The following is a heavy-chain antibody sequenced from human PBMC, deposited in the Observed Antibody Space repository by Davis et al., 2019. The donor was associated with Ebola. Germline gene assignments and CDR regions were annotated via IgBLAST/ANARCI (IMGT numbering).Heavy chain of an antibody. Sequence: SVKVSCKASGGTFSSYTISWVRQAPGQGLEWMGRIIPILGIANYAQKFQGRVTITADKSTSTAYMELSSLRSEDTAVYYCARDPWGPIAAARDNWFDPWGQGTLVTVSS. D-gene: IGHD6-13*01. CDR3: ARDPWGPIAAARDNWFDP. CDR1: GGTFSSYT. CDR2: IIPILGIA. V-gene: IGHV1-69*04. J-gene: IGHJ5*02.